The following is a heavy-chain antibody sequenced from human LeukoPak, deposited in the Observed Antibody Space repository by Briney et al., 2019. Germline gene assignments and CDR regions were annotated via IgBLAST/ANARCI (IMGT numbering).Heavy chain of an antibody. CDR3: ARHGILDSSRKYYFDY. D-gene: IGHD6-13*01. CDR2: IYYSGST. V-gene: IGHV4-59*01. Sequence: SETLSLTCTVSGGSISNYYWGWIRQPPGKGLEWIGYIYYSGSTNYNPPLKSRVTISVDTSKNQFSLKLTSVTAADTAVYYCARHGILDSSRKYYFDYWGQGTLVTVSS. J-gene: IGHJ4*02. CDR1: GGSISNYY.